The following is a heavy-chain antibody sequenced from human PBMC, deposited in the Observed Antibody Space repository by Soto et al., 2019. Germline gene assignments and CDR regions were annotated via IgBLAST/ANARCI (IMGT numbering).Heavy chain of an antibody. V-gene: IGHV4-34*01. Sequence: XGTLSLPCAVYGGSFSGYYWNWIRQPPGKGLEWIGEIDHSGYTNYNPSLKSRVTISVDTSKNQFSLRLTSVTAADTAVYYCARVRDWFDPWGQGTLVTVSS. J-gene: IGHJ5*02. CDR1: GGSFSGYY. D-gene: IGHD3-3*01. CDR2: IDHSGYT. CDR3: ARVRDWFDP.